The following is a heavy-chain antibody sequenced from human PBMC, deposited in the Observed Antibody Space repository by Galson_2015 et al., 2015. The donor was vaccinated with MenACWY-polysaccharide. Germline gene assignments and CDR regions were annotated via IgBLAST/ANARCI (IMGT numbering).Heavy chain of an antibody. J-gene: IGHJ4*02. V-gene: IGHV1-8*01. CDR1: GYTFTSYE. D-gene: IGHD5-18*01. CDR2: MNPNSGNI. Sequence: SVKVSCKASGYTFTSYEINWVRQAPGQGLEWMGWMNPNSGNIGYAQEFLGKFTMTRDTSIGTAYMELNDLRPEHTAVYYCARAGYKASDYWGQGTLVTVSS. CDR3: ARAGYKASDY.